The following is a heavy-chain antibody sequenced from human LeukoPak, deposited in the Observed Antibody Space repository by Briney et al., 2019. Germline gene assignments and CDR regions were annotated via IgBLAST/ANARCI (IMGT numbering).Heavy chain of an antibody. CDR2: INPTTGGT. CDR1: GYTFTGYF. V-gene: IGHV1-2*02. Sequence: VASVKVFCKASGYTFTGYFMHWVRQAPGQGLEWMGWINPTTGGTNYAQKFQGRVTMTRDTSISTGYMELSSLKSDDTAVYYCARDRAGSWFDPWGQGTLVTVSS. J-gene: IGHJ5*02. CDR3: ARDRAGSWFDP.